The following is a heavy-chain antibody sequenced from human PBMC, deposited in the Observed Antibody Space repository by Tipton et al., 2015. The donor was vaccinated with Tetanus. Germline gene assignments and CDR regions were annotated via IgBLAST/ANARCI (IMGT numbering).Heavy chain of an antibody. CDR2: IVPLFRAA. CDR3: ARDPSSRRGFINSWFDR. CDR1: GGTFARFS. D-gene: IGHD3-10*01. Sequence: QLVQSGAEVKKPGSSVKVSCKASGGTFARFSVAWLRQAPGQGLEWLGGIVPLFRAAHYAQQFQGRLTIVADESTNTAYMELSSLTSEDTAVYYCARDPSSRRGFINSWFDRWGQGTLVTVSS. V-gene: IGHV1-69*01. J-gene: IGHJ5*02.